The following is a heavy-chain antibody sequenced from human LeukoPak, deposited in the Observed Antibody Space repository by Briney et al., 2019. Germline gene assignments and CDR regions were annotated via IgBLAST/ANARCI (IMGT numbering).Heavy chain of an antibody. Sequence: GGSLRLSCAASGFTFSGNAMSWVRQAPGKGLEWVSVISGSGGSTYYADSVQGRFTISRDNSINTLYLQMNSLRAEDTAVYYCAKDRGGVGACPDYWGQGTLVTVSS. D-gene: IGHD1-26*01. CDR2: ISGSGGST. J-gene: IGHJ4*02. CDR1: GFTFSGNA. V-gene: IGHV3-23*01. CDR3: AKDRGGVGACPDY.